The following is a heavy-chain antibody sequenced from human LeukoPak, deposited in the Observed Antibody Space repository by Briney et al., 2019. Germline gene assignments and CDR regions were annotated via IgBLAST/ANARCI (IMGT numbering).Heavy chain of an antibody. J-gene: IGHJ4*02. CDR1: GGSISSYY. V-gene: IGHV4-59*01. Sequence: SETPSLTCTVSGGSISSYYWSWIRQPPGKGLEWIGYIYYSGSTNYNPSLKSRVTISVDTSKNQFSLKLSSVTAADTAVYYCARGARDYDILTGTPWGFNYWGQGTLVTVSS. D-gene: IGHD3-9*01. CDR2: IYYSGST. CDR3: ARGARDYDILTGTPWGFNY.